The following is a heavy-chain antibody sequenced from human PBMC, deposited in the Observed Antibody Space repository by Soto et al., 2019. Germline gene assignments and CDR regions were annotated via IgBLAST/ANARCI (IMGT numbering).Heavy chain of an antibody. CDR2: ISSSSSYI. CDR1: GFTFSSYS. CDR3: ARDPRRLYGDYFGSDY. D-gene: IGHD4-17*01. J-gene: IGHJ4*02. Sequence: GGSLRLSCAASGFTFSSYSMNWVRQVPGKGLEWVSSISSSSSYIYYADSVKGRFTISRDNAKNSLYLQMNSLRAEDTAVYYCARDPRRLYGDYFGSDYWGQGTLVTVSS. V-gene: IGHV3-21*01.